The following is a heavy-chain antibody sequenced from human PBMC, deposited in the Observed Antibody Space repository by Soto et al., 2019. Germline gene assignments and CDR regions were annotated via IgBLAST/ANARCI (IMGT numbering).Heavy chain of an antibody. CDR3: ASSESPAAGTYYFDY. D-gene: IGHD6-13*01. Sequence: SETLSLTCTVSGGSISSYYWSWIRQPPGKGLEWIGYIYYSGSTNYNPSLKSRVTTSVDTSKNQFSLKLSSVTAADTAVYYCASSESPAAGTYYFDYWGQGTLVTVSS. V-gene: IGHV4-59*01. CDR2: IYYSGST. CDR1: GGSISSYY. J-gene: IGHJ4*02.